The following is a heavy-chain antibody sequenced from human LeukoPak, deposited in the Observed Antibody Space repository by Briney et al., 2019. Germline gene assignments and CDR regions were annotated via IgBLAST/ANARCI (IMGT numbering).Heavy chain of an antibody. V-gene: IGHV1-18*01. CDR3: ARDSSGWNQFDY. D-gene: IGHD6-19*01. J-gene: IGHJ4*02. Sequence: ASVKVSCKASGYTFTSYGISWVRQAPGQGLEWMGWISAYNGNTDYAQKLQGRVTMTTDTSTSTAYMELRSLRSDDTAVYYCARDSSGWNQFDYWGQGTLVTVSS. CDR2: ISAYNGNT. CDR1: GYTFTSYG.